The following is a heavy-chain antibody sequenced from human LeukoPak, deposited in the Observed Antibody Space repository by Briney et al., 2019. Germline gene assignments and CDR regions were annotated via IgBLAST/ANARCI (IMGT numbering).Heavy chain of an antibody. V-gene: IGHV3-21*01. CDR1: GFTFSSYS. CDR3: ARDRYCSGGSCYWAGVDY. Sequence: GGSLRLSCAASGFTFSSYSMNWVRQAPGKGLEWVSSISSSSSYIYYADSVGGRFTISRDHDKNSLYLQMNRLRAEDTAVYYCARDRYCSGGSCYWAGVDYWGQGTLVTVSS. J-gene: IGHJ4*02. CDR2: ISSSSSYI. D-gene: IGHD2-15*01.